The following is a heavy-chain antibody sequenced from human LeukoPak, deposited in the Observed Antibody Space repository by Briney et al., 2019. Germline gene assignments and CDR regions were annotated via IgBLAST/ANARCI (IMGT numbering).Heavy chain of an antibody. D-gene: IGHD1-1*01. V-gene: IGHV1-2*02. CDR3: ARDKGSGMLPFDY. J-gene: IGHJ4*02. CDR2: FNPNSGDA. CDR1: GYTFTVHY. Sequence: ASVKISCKASGYTFTVHYLHWVRQAPGQGPEWMGWFNPNSGDANYAQRFQGRVTMTRVTSISTAYMEMKGLTIDDTAVYYCARDKGSGMLPFDYWGQGTRVTVSS.